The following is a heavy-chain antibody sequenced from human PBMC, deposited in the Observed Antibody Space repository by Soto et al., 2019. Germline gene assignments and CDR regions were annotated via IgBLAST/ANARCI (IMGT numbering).Heavy chain of an antibody. Sequence: SETLSLTCAVYGGSFSGYYWSWIRQPPGKGLEWIGEINHSGSTNYNPSLKSRVTISVDTSKSQFSLKLSSVTAADTAVYYCAVIRGVSGYSYGRFDYWGQGTLVTVSS. J-gene: IGHJ4*02. D-gene: IGHD5-18*01. CDR1: GGSFSGYY. CDR2: INHSGST. V-gene: IGHV4-34*01. CDR3: AVIRGVSGYSYGRFDY.